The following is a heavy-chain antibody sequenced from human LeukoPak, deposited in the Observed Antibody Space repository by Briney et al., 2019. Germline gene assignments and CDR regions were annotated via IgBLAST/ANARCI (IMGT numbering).Heavy chain of an antibody. D-gene: IGHD2-8*02. V-gene: IGHV3-48*03. Sequence: GGSLRLSCAASGFTFSSYEMNWVRQAPGKGLEWVSYISSSGSTIYYADSVKGRFTIFRDNAKNSLYLQMNSLRAEDTAVYYCARGAGGFDPDLYYFDYWGQGTLVTVSS. CDR1: GFTFSSYE. CDR2: ISSSGSTI. J-gene: IGHJ4*02. CDR3: ARGAGGFDPDLYYFDY.